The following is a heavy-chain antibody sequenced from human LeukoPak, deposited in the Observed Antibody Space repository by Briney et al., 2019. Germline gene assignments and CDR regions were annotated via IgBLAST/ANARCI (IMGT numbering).Heavy chain of an antibody. CDR3: ARGGNYFDY. CDR2: IYYSGNT. V-gene: IGHV4-59*01. CDR1: GGSISSYY. Sequence: PSETLSLTCTVSGGSISSYYWTWIRQPPGKGLEWIGYIYYSGNTNYNPSLKSRVTISVDTSKNQFSLKLSSVTAADTAVYYCARGGNYFDYWGQGNLVTVSS. D-gene: IGHD2-15*01. J-gene: IGHJ4*02.